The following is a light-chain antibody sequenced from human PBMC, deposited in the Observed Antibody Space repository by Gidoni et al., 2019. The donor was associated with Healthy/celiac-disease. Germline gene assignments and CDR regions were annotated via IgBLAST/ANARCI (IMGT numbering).Light chain of an antibody. CDR1: QSISSW. J-gene: IGKJ4*01. CDR3: QQYNSYPLT. CDR2: KAS. V-gene: IGKV1-5*03. Sequence: DIQLTQSPSTLSASVGDRVTITCRASQSISSWFAWYQQKPGKAPKLLIYKASSLESGVPSMFSGSGSGTECTLTLSSLQPDDFATYYCQQYNSYPLTFXGXTKVEIK.